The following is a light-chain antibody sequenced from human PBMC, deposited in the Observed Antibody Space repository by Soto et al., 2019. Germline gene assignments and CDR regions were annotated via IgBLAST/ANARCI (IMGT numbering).Light chain of an antibody. CDR1: QSVSSN. CDR2: GAS. Sequence: EIVMTHSPATLSVSPLEIATLSCSSSQSVSSNLALYQQKPGQAPRLLIYGASTRATGIPARFSGSGSGTEFTLTISSLQSEDFAVYYCQKYNNWPQKFGQGTKVDIK. J-gene: IGKJ1*01. CDR3: QKYNNWPQK. V-gene: IGKV3-15*01.